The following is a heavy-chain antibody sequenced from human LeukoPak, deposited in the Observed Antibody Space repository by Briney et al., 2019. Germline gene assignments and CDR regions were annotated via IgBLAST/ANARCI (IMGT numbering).Heavy chain of an antibody. CDR2: IKQDGSDK. CDR3: ARGGSPGDYFAY. CDR1: GFTFSNYF. V-gene: IGHV3-7*04. D-gene: IGHD3-16*01. Sequence: GGSLRLSCEASGFTFSNYFMSWVRQAPGQGLEGVANIKQDGSDKYYVDSVKGRFTISRDNAKNSLYLQMNSLSVEDAAVYYCARGGSPGDYFAYWGQGTLVTVAS. J-gene: IGHJ4*02.